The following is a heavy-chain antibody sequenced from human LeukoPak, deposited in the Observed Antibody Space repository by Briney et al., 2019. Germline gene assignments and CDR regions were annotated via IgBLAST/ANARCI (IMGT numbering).Heavy chain of an antibody. CDR2: TSAYNGNT. Sequence: GASVKVSCKASGYTFTSYGISWVRQAPGQGLEWMGWTSAYNGNTNYAQKLQGRVTMTTDTSTSTAYMELRSLRSDDTAVYYCARDRAVLLWFGELSLVGWFDPWGQGTLVTVSS. CDR1: GYTFTSYG. D-gene: IGHD3-10*01. V-gene: IGHV1-18*01. J-gene: IGHJ5*02. CDR3: ARDRAVLLWFGELSLVGWFDP.